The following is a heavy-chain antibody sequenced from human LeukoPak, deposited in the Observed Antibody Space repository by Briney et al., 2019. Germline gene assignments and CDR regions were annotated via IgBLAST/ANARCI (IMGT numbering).Heavy chain of an antibody. CDR3: VREETESFDY. J-gene: IGHJ4*02. Sequence: PGGSLRLSCAASGFSLSSFTMSWVRQAPGKGLEWVSSISSNNRYLYHADSVRGRFTTSRDNAKNSLFLQMNSLRAEDTAVYYCVREETESFDYWGQGTLVTVSS. V-gene: IGHV3-21*01. D-gene: IGHD5-24*01. CDR1: GFSLSSFT. CDR2: ISSNNRYL.